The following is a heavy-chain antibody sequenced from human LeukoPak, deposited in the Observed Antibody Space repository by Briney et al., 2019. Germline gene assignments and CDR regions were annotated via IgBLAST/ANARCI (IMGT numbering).Heavy chain of an antibody. D-gene: IGHD2-2*02. CDR3: ARVPATAIQPYYFDY. V-gene: IGHV4-59*01. CDR2: IYYSGST. Sequence: SETLSLTCTVSGGSISRYYWSWIRQPPGKGLEWIGYIYYSGSTNYNPSLKSRVTISVDTSKNQFSLKLSSVIAADTAVYYCARVPATAIQPYYFDYWGQGTLVTVSS. CDR1: GGSISRYY. J-gene: IGHJ4*02.